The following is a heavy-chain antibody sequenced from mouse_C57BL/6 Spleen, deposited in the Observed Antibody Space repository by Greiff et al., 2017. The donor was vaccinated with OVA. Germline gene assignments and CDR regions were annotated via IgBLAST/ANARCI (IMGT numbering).Heavy chain of an antibody. CDR3: AGDIKGYWDFDV. CDR2: ITHSGET. Sequence: KLVESGPGLVKPSQSLFLSCSITGFPITSGYYWFWIRQSPGKPLECMGYITHSGETFYNPSLQSPISITRETSKNQFFLQLNSVTTEDTAMYYCAGDIKGYWDFDVWGTGTTVTASS. CDR1: GFPITSGYY. J-gene: IGHJ1*03. D-gene: IGHD1-1*01. V-gene: IGHV12-3*01.